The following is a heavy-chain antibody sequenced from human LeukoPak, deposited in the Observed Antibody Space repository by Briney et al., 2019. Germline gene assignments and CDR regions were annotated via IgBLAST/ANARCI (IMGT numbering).Heavy chain of an antibody. CDR1: GFTFSSYW. D-gene: IGHD3-10*01. CDR2: IRQDESEK. V-gene: IGHV3-7*01. CDR3: ARDSGSAYYYGSETYYYDAFDF. J-gene: IGHJ3*01. Sequence: GGSLRLSCTVSGFTFSSYWMTWVRQAPGKGLEWVANIRQDESEKYYADSVKGRFTISRDNAKNSLYLQMNSLRAEDTAVYYCARDSGSAYYYGSETYYYDAFDFWGQETTVTVSS.